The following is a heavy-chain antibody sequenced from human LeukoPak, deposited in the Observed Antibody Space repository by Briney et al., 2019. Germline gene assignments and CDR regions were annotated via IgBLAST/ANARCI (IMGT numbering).Heavy chain of an antibody. V-gene: IGHV3-15*01. D-gene: IGHD2-2*01. CDR2: IKSKTDGGTT. Sequence: GGSLRLSCAASGFTFSNAWMSWVRQAPGKGLEWVGRIKSKTDGGTTDYAAPVKGRFTISRDDSKNTLYLQMNSLKTEDTAVYYCTTPLGYCSSTSCYSPGYWGQGTLVTVSS. CDR1: GFTFSNAW. CDR3: TTPLGYCSSTSCYSPGY. J-gene: IGHJ4*02.